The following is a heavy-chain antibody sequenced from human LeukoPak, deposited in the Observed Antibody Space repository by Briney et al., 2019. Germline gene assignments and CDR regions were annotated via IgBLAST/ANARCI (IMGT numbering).Heavy chain of an antibody. CDR3: ARDHSRGYYYVVSGTDV. CDR1: GITFSSFW. D-gene: IGHD3-22*01. J-gene: IGHJ6*02. CDR2: INRDGSVK. V-gene: IGHV3-7*01. Sequence: GGSLRLSCAASGITFSSFWMSWVRQAPGKGLEWVANINRDGSVKYYVDSVKGRFTVSRDNAKNTLYLQMNSLRAEDTAVYYCARDHSRGYYYVVSGTDVWGQGTTVTVSS.